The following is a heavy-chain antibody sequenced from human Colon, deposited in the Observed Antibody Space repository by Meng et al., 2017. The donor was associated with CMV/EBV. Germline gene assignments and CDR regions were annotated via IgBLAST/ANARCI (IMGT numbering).Heavy chain of an antibody. CDR1: GGSFSDYY. J-gene: IGHJ5*01. V-gene: IGHV4-34*01. CDR3: ARPRRVGANRDYDS. Sequence: SETLSLTCAVYGGSFSDYYWTWIRQSPDKGLEWIGEINHSGSLNYNASLKSRVIMSVDTSKNQFSLSLKSVTAADTAMYYCARPRRVGANRDYDSWGQGTLVTVSS. CDR2: INHSGSL. D-gene: IGHD1-26*01.